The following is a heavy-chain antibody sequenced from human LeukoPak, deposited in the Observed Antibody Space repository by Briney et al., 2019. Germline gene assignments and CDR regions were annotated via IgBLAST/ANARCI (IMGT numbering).Heavy chain of an antibody. CDR2: TYHSGST. D-gene: IGHD3-22*01. Sequence: SETLSLTCAVSGGSISSGGYSWSWIRQPPGKGLEWIGYTYHSGSTYYNPSLKSRVTISVDRSKNQFSLKLSSVTAADTAVYYCARYDSSGTLDYWGQGTLVTVSS. CDR3: ARYDSSGTLDY. J-gene: IGHJ4*02. V-gene: IGHV4-30-2*01. CDR1: GGSISSGGYS.